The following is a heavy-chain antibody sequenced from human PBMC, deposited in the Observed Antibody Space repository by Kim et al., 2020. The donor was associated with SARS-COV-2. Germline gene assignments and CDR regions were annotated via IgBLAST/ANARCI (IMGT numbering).Heavy chain of an antibody. CDR1: GGTFSSYA. CDR3: ARLGDSSGYYPYDYYYGMDV. J-gene: IGHJ6*02. V-gene: IGHV1-69*13. CDR2: IIPIFGTA. D-gene: IGHD3-22*01. Sequence: SVKVSCKASGGTFSSYAISWVRQAPGQGLEWMGGIIPIFGTANYAQKFQGRVTITADESTSTAYMELSSLRSEDTAVYYCARLGDSSGYYPYDYYYGMDVWGQGTTVTVSS.